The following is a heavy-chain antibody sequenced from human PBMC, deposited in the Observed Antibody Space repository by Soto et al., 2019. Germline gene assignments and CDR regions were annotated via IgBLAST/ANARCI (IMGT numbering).Heavy chain of an antibody. V-gene: IGHV4-39*01. J-gene: IGHJ4*02. D-gene: IGHD6-19*01. Sequence: PETLSLTCPVSAASIRSTTYYWDWIRQPPGKGLEWIGSIYYSRSTYYNPSLKSRVTISVDTSKNQFSLKLSSVTAADTAVYYCARLSGRYSSGEVDYWGQGTLVTVYS. CDR2: IYYSRST. CDR1: AASIRSTTYY. CDR3: ARLSGRYSSGEVDY.